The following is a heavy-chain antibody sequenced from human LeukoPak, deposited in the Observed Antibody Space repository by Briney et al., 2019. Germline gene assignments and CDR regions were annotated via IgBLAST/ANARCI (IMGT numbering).Heavy chain of an antibody. CDR1: GGSISSGGYY. D-gene: IGHD3-16*01. V-gene: IGHV4-31*03. J-gene: IGHJ4*02. CDR3: ARDRGGAIDY. Sequence: SETLSLTCTVSGGSISSGGYYWSWIRQHPGKGLEWIGYIYCSGSTYYNPSLKSRVTISVDTSKNQFSLKLSSVTAADTAVYYCARDRGGAIDYWGQGTLVTVSS. CDR2: IYCSGST.